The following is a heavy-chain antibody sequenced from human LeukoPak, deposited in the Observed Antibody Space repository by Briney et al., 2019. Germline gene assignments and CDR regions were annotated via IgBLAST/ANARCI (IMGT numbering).Heavy chain of an antibody. CDR2: IYTSGST. J-gene: IGHJ4*02. V-gene: IGHV4-4*07. CDR1: GGSISSYY. CDR3: ASLPRLYYYGSGMRGFDY. D-gene: IGHD3-10*01. Sequence: SETLSLTCTVSGGSISSYYWSWIRQPAGKGLEWIGRIYTSGSTNYNPSLKSRVTMSVDTSKNQFSLKLSSVTAADTAMYYCASLPRLYYYGSGMRGFDYWGQGTLVTVSS.